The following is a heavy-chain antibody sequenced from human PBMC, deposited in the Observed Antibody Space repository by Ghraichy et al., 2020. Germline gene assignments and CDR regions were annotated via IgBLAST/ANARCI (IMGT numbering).Heavy chain of an antibody. V-gene: IGHV3-7*01. CDR3: ARAFRVVVTLWKVEDRREDSLDI. Sequence: GGSLRLSCAASGFTFSSYWMSWVRQAPGKGLEWVANIKQDGSEKYYVDSVKGRFTISRDNAKNSLYLQMNSLRVEDTAVYYCARAFRVVVTLWKVEDRREDSLDIWGQGTMVTVSS. CDR2: IKQDGSEK. CDR1: GFTFSSYW. D-gene: IGHD2-15*01. J-gene: IGHJ3*02.